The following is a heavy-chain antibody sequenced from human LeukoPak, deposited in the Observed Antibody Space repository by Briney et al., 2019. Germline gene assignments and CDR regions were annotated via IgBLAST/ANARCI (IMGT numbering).Heavy chain of an antibody. CDR2: IGHGGSKI. CDR1: GFSFSTFG. J-gene: IGHJ4*02. V-gene: IGHV3-30*02. D-gene: IGHD3-16*01. CDR3: AKDHVTWGNRYFDH. Sequence: TGGSLRLSCAASGFSFSTFGMQWVRQDPGKGLEWVAFIGHGGSKIYYADSVQGRSPISRDNSKNTLYLEMNSLSGEDTALYSWAKDHVTWGNRYFDHWGQGTLGTVSS.